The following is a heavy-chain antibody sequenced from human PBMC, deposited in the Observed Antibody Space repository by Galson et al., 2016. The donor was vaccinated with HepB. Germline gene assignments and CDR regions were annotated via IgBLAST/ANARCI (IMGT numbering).Heavy chain of an antibody. V-gene: IGHV3-30*19. J-gene: IGHJ4*02. CDR1: GFTFSSHG. D-gene: IGHD3-10*01. CDR3: ARGKGPGSFLIDY. CDR2: VSNDEAWR. Sequence: SLRLSCAASGFTFSSHGMHWVRQAPGKGLEWVAVVSNDEAWRFYADSVKGRFSISRDNSKNTLYLQMNSLKTEDTAFYYCARGKGPGSFLIDYWGQGTLVTVSS.